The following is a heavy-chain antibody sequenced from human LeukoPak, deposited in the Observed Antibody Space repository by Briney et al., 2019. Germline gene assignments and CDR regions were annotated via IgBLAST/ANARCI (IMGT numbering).Heavy chain of an antibody. CDR2: IIPIFGTA. Sequence: SLKDSCEPSRGTFSSYAIRWVRQAPGQGLEWMGGIIPIFGTANYAQKFQGRVTITADESTSTAYMELSSLRSEDTAVYYCARSYGDYWFDPWGQGTLVTVSS. V-gene: IGHV1-69*13. CDR1: RGTFSSYA. CDR3: ARSYGDYWFDP. J-gene: IGHJ5*02. D-gene: IGHD4-17*01.